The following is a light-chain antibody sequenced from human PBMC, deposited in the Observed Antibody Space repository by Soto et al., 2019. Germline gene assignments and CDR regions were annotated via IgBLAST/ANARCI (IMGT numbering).Light chain of an antibody. CDR1: SGHSSYI. CDR2: LEGSGSY. Sequence: QPVLTQSSSASASLGSSVKLTCTLSSGHSSYIIAWHQQQPGKAPRYLMKLEGSGSYNKGSGVPDRFSGSSSGADRYLTISNLQFVDEADYYCETWDGNTRVFGGGTKPPS. CDR3: ETWDGNTRV. V-gene: IGLV4-60*02. J-gene: IGLJ3*02.